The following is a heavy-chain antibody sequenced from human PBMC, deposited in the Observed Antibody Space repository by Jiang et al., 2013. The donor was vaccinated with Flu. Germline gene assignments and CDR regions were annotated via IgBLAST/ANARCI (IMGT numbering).Heavy chain of an antibody. Sequence: VQLLESGGGLVQPGRSLRLSCAASGFMFNDYAMHWVRQAPGKGLEWVAGISWNSGSRAYADSVKGRFTIARDNAKNSLFLQMNSLRVEDTALYYCAKDDTLSASEYFYYYMDVWGKGTTVTVSS. CDR2: ISWNSGSR. J-gene: IGHJ6*03. V-gene: IGHV3-9*01. CDR1: GFMFNDYA. D-gene: IGHD2/OR15-2a*01. CDR3: AKDDTLSASEYFYYYMDV.